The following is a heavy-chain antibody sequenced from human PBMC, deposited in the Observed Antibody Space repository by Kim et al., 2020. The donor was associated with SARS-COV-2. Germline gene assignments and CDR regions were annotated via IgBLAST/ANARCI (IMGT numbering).Heavy chain of an antibody. CDR2: INHSGST. CDR3: ARGAAIAARRGFDY. Sequence: SETLSLTCAVYGGSFSGYYWSWIRQPPGKGLEWIGEINHSGSTNYNPSLKSRVTISVDTSKNQFSLKLSSVTAADTAVYYCARGAAIAARRGFDYWGQGTLVTVSS. J-gene: IGHJ4*02. CDR1: GGSFSGYY. V-gene: IGHV4-34*01. D-gene: IGHD6-6*01.